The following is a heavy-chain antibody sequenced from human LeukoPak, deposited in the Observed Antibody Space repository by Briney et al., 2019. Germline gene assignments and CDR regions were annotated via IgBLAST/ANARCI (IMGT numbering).Heavy chain of an antibody. V-gene: IGHV1-24*01. CDR1: GYTLTELS. CDR2: FDPEDGET. J-gene: IGHJ5*02. Sequence: ASVNVSCKVSGYTLTELSMHWVRQAPGKGLEWMGGFDPEDGETIYAQKFQGRVTMTEDTSTDTAYMELSSLRSEDTAVYYCATVRVLQPKYCSGGSCYLPKYNWFDPWGQGTLVTVSS. CDR3: ATVRVLQPKYCSGGSCYLPKYNWFDP. D-gene: IGHD2-15*01.